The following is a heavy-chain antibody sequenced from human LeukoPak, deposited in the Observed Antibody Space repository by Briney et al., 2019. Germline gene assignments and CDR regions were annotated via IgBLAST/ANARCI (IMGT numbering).Heavy chain of an antibody. CDR2: IIPIFGTA. CDR3: ARATYYYDNDAFDI. D-gene: IGHD3-22*01. V-gene: IGHV1-69*05. CDR1: GGTFSSYA. J-gene: IGHJ3*02. Sequence: PVKVSCKASGGTFSSYAISWVRQAPGQGLEWMGGIIPIFGTANYAQKFQGRVTITTDESTSTAYMELSSLRSEDTAVYYCARATYYYDNDAFDIWGQGTMVTVSS.